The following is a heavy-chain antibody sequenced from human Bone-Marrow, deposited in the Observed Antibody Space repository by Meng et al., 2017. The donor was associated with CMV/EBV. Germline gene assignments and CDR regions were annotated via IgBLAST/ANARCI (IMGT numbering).Heavy chain of an antibody. CDR3: ARVSRSGYDEMVDY. CDR2: IYSGGST. V-gene: IGHV3-53*01. CDR1: GFTVSSNY. D-gene: IGHD5-12*01. J-gene: IGHJ4*02. Sequence: GESLKISCAASGFTVSSNYMSWVHQAPGKGLEWVSVIYSGGSTYYADSVKGRFTISRDNSKNTLYLQMNSLRAEDTAVYYCARVSRSGYDEMVDYWGQGTLVTVS.